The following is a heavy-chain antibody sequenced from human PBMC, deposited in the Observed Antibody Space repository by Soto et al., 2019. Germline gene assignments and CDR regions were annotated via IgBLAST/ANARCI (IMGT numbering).Heavy chain of an antibody. CDR3: AREVGYDSSGPLSE. J-gene: IGHJ4*02. CDR2: IYYSGST. CDR1: GGSISSSGYY. D-gene: IGHD3-22*01. Sequence: QVQLQESGPGLVKPSQTLSLTCTVSGGSISSSGYYWSWIRQHPGKGLEWIGYIYYSGSTYYNPSLKIRVTISVDTSKNQFSLKLSSVTAADTALYYCAREVGYDSSGPLSEWGQGTLVTVSS. V-gene: IGHV4-31*03.